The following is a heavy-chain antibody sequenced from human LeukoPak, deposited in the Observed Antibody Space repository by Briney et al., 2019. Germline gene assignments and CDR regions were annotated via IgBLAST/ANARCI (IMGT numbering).Heavy chain of an antibody. CDR2: INPNDGDT. CDR1: GYTFTDYY. V-gene: IGHV1-2*02. Sequence: ASVKVSCKASGYTFTDYYMHSVRQAPGQGLEWMGWINPNDGDTNYAQKFQGRVIKTRDTSISTAHMEVSRLRSDDTAVYYCARANFLYCSSTTCLFDYWGQGTLVTVSS. CDR3: ARANFLYCSSTTCLFDY. D-gene: IGHD2-2*01. J-gene: IGHJ4*02.